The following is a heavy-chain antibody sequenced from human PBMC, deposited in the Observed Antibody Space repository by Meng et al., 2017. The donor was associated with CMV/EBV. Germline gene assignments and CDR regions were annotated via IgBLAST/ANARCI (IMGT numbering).Heavy chain of an antibody. D-gene: IGHD6-13*01. CDR2: VIPIFGTA. Sequence: SVKVSCKASGGTFSSYAISWVRQAPGQGLEWMGGVIPIFGTASYAQKFQGRVTITTDESTSTAYMELSSPRSEDTAVYYCARHQGQLVEGDWFDPWGQGTLVTVSS. V-gene: IGHV1-69*05. CDR3: ARHQGQLVEGDWFDP. CDR1: GGTFSSYA. J-gene: IGHJ5*02.